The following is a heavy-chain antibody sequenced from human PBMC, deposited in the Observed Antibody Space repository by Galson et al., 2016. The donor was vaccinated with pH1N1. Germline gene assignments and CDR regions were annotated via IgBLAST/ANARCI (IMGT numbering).Heavy chain of an antibody. V-gene: IGHV3-23*01. J-gene: IGHJ4*02. D-gene: IGHD2-21*01. CDR3: AKADHIWASYFDY. Sequence: SLRLSCAASGFTFNNYAISWVRQAPGKGLEWVSGIEDGGGGTEYADSVKGRFTISRDNSKNTLSLQMNSLRAEDMAVYFCAKADHIWASYFDYWGQGTLVTVSS. CDR2: IEDGGGGT. CDR1: GFTFNNYA.